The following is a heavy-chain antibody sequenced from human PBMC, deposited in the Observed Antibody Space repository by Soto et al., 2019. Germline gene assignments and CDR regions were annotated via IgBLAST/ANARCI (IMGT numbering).Heavy chain of an antibody. Sequence: QVQLVESGGALVKPGGSLRLSCAASGFSFRDYYMSWIRQAPWKGLEWISYISGSGNTIYYADSVKARFIISRDNAKNSLFLQMNSLRADDTAAYYCARDRLPMVVVVMGWFDPWGQGTLVTVAS. CDR1: GFSFRDYY. CDR2: ISGSGNTI. V-gene: IGHV3-11*01. J-gene: IGHJ5*02. D-gene: IGHD3-22*01. CDR3: ARDRLPMVVVVMGWFDP.